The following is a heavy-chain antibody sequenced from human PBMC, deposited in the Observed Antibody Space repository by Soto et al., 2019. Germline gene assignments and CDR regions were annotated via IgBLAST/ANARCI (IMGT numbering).Heavy chain of an antibody. CDR3: ARIPNERGGWFAP. V-gene: IGHV1-18*01. CDR1: GYTFTSYG. D-gene: IGHD2-8*01. J-gene: IGHJ5*02. Sequence: QVQLVQSGTEVKKPGASVKVSCKASGYTFTSYGVSWVRQAPGQGLEWMGWTSVYNGITNYAQKFQGRVTMTTDTSTSTAYMELRSLRSDDTVVYFCARIPNERGGWFAPWGQGTLVTVSS. CDR2: TSVYNGIT.